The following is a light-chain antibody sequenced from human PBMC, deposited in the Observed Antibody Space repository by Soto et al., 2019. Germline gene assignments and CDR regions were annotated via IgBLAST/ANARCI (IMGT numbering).Light chain of an antibody. CDR1: SSDVGGYNY. Sequence: QSALTQPASVSGSPGQSITISCTGTSSDVGGYNYVSWYQQHPGKAPKLMIYDVSNRPSGVSNRFSGSKSGNTASLTISGLQAEDEADYYCSSYTSSSTHVVFGRGTTLTVL. V-gene: IGLV2-14*01. J-gene: IGLJ2*01. CDR2: DVS. CDR3: SSYTSSSTHVV.